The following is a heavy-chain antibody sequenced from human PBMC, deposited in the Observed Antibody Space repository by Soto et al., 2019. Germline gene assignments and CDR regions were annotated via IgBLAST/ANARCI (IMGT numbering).Heavy chain of an antibody. CDR1: GVTFSSYA. V-gene: IGHV1-69*13. D-gene: IGHD4-4*01. CDR2: IIPIFGTA. Sequence: SVKVSCKASGVTFSSYAISLLRHSPGQGLEWMGGIIPIFGTANYAQKFQGRVTITADESASTAYMKLSSVTAADTAVYYCARGNGWDFSKWFEPWGQGTLVTVSS. CDR3: ARGNGWDFSKWFEP. J-gene: IGHJ5*02.